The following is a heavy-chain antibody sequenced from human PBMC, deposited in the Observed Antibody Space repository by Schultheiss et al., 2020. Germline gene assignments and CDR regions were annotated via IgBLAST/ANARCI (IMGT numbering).Heavy chain of an antibody. CDR2: VRRKTDNYAT. D-gene: IGHD3-10*01. V-gene: IGHV3-73*01. J-gene: IGHJ4*02. CDR1: GFTFSDSH. Sequence: GGSLRLSCTASGFTFSDSHVHWVRQAAGKGLEWVGHVRRKTDNYATAYGASVRGRFTISRDDSKSITHLQMNSLRAEDTAVHHCAREGESIGFGELHRYFDYWGQGTLVTVAS. CDR3: AREGESIGFGELHRYFDY.